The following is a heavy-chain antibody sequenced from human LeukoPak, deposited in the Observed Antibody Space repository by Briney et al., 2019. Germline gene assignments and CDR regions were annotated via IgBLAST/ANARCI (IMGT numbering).Heavy chain of an antibody. CDR2: INSDGSST. D-gene: IGHD2-2*02. V-gene: IGHV3-74*01. CDR3: GRGFSIVPAGIPDF. J-gene: IGHJ4*02. Sequence: GGSLRLSCAASGFTFSSYWMHWVRQAPGKGLVWVSRINSDGSSTSYADSVKGRFTISRDNAKNTLYLQMNSLRAEDTAVYYCGRGFSIVPAGIPDFWGQGTLVTVSS. CDR1: GFTFSSYW.